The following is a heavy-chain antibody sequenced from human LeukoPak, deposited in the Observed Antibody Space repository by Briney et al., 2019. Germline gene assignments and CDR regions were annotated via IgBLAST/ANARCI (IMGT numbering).Heavy chain of an antibody. CDR3: ARDNRDSSGYYSDY. Sequence: SETLSLTCTVSGGSISSYYWSWIRQPPGKGLEWIGYIYYSGSTNYNPSLKSRVTISVDTSKNQFSLKLSSVTAADTAVYYCARDNRDSSGYYSDYWGQGTLVTVSS. J-gene: IGHJ4*02. V-gene: IGHV4-59*12. CDR2: IYYSGST. CDR1: GGSISSYY. D-gene: IGHD3-22*01.